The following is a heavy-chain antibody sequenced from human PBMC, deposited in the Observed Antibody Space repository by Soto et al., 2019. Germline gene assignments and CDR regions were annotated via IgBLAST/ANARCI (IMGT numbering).Heavy chain of an antibody. CDR3: AREAYYYSSGSSRFDY. D-gene: IGHD3-10*01. Sequence: SETLSLTCNVSGASISNSDYYWSWIRQPAGKGLEWIGYIYYSGSTFYNPSLKSRVSISVDTSKNQFSLKLSSVTATDTAVYYCAREAYYYSSGSSRFDYWGQGTLVTVSS. J-gene: IGHJ4*02. V-gene: IGHV4-30-4*01. CDR1: GASISNSDYY. CDR2: IYYSGST.